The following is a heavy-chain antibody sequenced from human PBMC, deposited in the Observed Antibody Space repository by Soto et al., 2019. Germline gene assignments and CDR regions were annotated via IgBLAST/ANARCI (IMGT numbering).Heavy chain of an antibody. Sequence: EVQLVESGGGLVQPGGSLRLSCAASGFTFSIYWMHWVRQAPGKGLVWVLRINSDGSSISYADSVKGRFAISRDNAKNTLHLQMNNLRAEDTAVYYCVRGRIRDCSKEAFDIWGQGTMVTVSA. CDR2: INSDGSSI. V-gene: IGHV3-74*01. D-gene: IGHD4-4*01. CDR1: GFTFSIYW. CDR3: VRGRIRDCSKEAFDI. J-gene: IGHJ3*02.